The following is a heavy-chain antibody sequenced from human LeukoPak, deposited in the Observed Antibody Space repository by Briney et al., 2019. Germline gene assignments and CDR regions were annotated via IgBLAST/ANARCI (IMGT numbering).Heavy chain of an antibody. CDR1: GYTFTGYY. V-gene: IGHV1-2*02. Sequence: ASVKVSCKASGYTFTGYYMRWVRQAPGQGLEWMGWINPNSGGTNYAQKFQGRVTMTRDTSISTAYMELSRLRSDDTAVYYCARGWDFWSGYYILDFDYWGQGTLVTVSS. CDR3: ARGWDFWSGYYILDFDY. CDR2: INPNSGGT. D-gene: IGHD3-3*01. J-gene: IGHJ4*02.